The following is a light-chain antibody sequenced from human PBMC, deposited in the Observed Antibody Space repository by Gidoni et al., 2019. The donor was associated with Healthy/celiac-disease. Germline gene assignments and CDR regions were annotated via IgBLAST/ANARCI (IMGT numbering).Light chain of an antibody. Sequence: DIVLTQSLATLSLSTGERATLSCRASQSVSSYLAWYQQKPGQAPRLLIYDASNGATGIPARFSGSGSGTDFTLTISSLEPEDFAVYYCQQRSNWPLTFGGGTKVEIK. CDR2: DAS. V-gene: IGKV3-11*01. CDR3: QQRSNWPLT. J-gene: IGKJ4*01. CDR1: QSVSSY.